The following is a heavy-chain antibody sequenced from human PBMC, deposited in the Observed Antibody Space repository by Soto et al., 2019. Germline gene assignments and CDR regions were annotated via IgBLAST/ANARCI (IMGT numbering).Heavy chain of an antibody. CDR3: ARPGSGYDVLTGQYFYYYHTIDV. J-gene: IGHJ6*02. CDR1: GFIFSTYA. CDR2: ISYDGTNK. V-gene: IGHV3-30-3*01. Sequence: QVQLVDSGGGVVQPGRSLTLSCAASGFIFSTYAMHWVRQAPVKGLERVAVISYDGTNKYYADSVKGRFTVSRDNSRNKVYLQMNSLTTEDTAVYYCARPGSGYDVLTGQYFYYYHTIDVWGQGTTVTVSS. D-gene: IGHD3-9*01.